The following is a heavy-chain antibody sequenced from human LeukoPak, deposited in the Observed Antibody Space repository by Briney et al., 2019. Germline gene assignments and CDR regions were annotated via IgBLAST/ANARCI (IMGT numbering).Heavy chain of an antibody. D-gene: IGHD6-13*01. J-gene: IGHJ3*02. CDR2: IIPILGIA. Sequence: SVKVSCKASGGTFSSYAISWVRQAPGQGLEWMGRIIPILGIANYAQKFQGRVTITADKSTSTAYMELSSLRSEDTAVYYCARKHIAAAAKDAFDIWGQGTMVTVSS. CDR3: ARKHIAAAAKDAFDI. V-gene: IGHV1-69*04. CDR1: GGTFSSYA.